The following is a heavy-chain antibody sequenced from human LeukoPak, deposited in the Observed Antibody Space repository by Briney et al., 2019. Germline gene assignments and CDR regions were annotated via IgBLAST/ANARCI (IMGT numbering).Heavy chain of an antibody. Sequence: PGGSLRLSCAASGFTFSSYSMNWVRQAPGEGLEWVSSISSSSSYIYYADSVKGRFTISRDNSKNTLYLQMDSLRAEDTAVYYCARDYDFWSGYYSPTRGYFGYWGQGTLVTVSS. CDR1: GFTFSSYS. J-gene: IGHJ4*02. V-gene: IGHV3-21*01. CDR3: ARDYDFWSGYYSPTRGYFGY. D-gene: IGHD3-3*01. CDR2: ISSSSSYI.